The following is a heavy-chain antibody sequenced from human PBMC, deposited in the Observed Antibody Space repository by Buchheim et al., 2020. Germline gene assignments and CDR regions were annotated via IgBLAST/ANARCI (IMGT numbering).Heavy chain of an antibody. CDR1: GFTFDDHA. CDR3: GRDDSGSDVWSYYYYMDV. D-gene: IGHD1-26*01. Sequence: EVHLVESGGGMVRPGGSLRLSCAASGFTFDDHAMSWVRQAPGKGLEWVSGINGNGGSIAYADSVKGRFTITRNTAKNSLYLQMNSLRAEDTAVYYCGRDDSGSDVWSYYYYMDVWDKGTT. J-gene: IGHJ6*03. CDR2: INGNGGSI. V-gene: IGHV3-20*04.